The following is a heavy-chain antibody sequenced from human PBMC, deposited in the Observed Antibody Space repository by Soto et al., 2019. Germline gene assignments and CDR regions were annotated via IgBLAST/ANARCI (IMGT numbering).Heavy chain of an antibody. J-gene: IGHJ4*02. V-gene: IGHV3-72*01. CDR2: SRNKDNSYYT. D-gene: IGHD1-26*01. CDR1: GFTFSGYY. Sequence: EVQLVESGGGLVQPGGSLRLSCAASGFTFSGYYMDWVRQAPGKGLEWIGRSRNKDNSYYTEYAASVKGRFIISRDESRNALYLQMNSLKTEDTAVYYCARYSGSYRWGLDYWGQGTLVTVSS. CDR3: ARYSGSYRWGLDY.